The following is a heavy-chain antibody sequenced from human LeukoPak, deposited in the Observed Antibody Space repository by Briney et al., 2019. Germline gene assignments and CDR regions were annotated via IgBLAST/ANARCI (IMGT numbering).Heavy chain of an antibody. J-gene: IGHJ3*01. V-gene: IGHV4-31*03. D-gene: IGHD2-21*01. CDR1: GGSISSDKYY. CDR3: STPYCGTISCLDVFDV. CDR2: MYYSGST. Sequence: SQTLSLTCTVSGGSISSDKYYWIWIRQRPGKGLEWVGYMYYSGSTSYNPSLKSRASISIDGPKSQFSLRLTSVTAADTAVYYCSTPYCGTISCLDVFDVWGQGTTVTVSS.